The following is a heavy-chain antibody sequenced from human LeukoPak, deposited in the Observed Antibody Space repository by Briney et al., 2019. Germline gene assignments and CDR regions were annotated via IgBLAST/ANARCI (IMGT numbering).Heavy chain of an antibody. CDR2: IIPIFGTA. D-gene: IGHD6-13*01. J-gene: IGHJ4*02. CDR1: GGTFSSYA. Sequence: SAKVSCKASGGTFSSYAISWVRQAPGQGLEWMGGIIPIFGTANYAQKFQGRVTITADESTSTAYMELSSLRSEDTAVYYCARIGAIQQLANHFDYWGQGTLVTVSS. CDR3: ARIGAIQQLANHFDY. V-gene: IGHV1-69*13.